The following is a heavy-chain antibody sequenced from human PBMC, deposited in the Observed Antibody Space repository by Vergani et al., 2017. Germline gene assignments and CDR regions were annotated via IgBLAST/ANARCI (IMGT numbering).Heavy chain of an antibody. V-gene: IGHV1-2*02. J-gene: IGHJ6*02. Sequence: QVQLVQSGAEVKKPGASVKVSCKASGYTFTGYYMHWVRQAPGQGLEWMGWINPNSGGTNYAQKFQGRVTMTRDTSISTAYMELRSLRSDDTAVYYCAREPSKGFFWGSYGDYYYYGMDVWGQGTTVTVSS. CDR2: INPNSGGT. D-gene: IGHD3-16*01. CDR1: GYTFTGYY. CDR3: AREPSKGFFWGSYGDYYYYGMDV.